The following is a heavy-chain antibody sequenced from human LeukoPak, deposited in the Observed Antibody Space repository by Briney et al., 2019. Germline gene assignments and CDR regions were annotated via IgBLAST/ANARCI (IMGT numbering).Heavy chain of an antibody. D-gene: IGHD1-26*01. CDR1: GGSFSGYY. V-gene: IGHV4-34*01. J-gene: IGHJ6*02. CDR2: INLSGST. Sequence: PSETLSLTCAVYGGSFSGYYWSWIRQPPRKGLEWIGEINLSGSTNYNPSLKSRVTISVDSSKNQFSLRLRSVTAADTAVYYCARDQEWELPYYGMDVWGQGTTVTVSS. CDR3: ARDQEWELPYYGMDV.